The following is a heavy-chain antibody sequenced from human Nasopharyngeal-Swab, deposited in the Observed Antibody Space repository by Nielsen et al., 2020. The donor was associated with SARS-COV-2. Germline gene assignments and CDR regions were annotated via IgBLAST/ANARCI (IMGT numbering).Heavy chain of an antibody. CDR3: ARWGNSSSWYYFDY. CDR2: IYTSGST. D-gene: IGHD6-13*01. Sequence: SETLSLTCTVSGGSISSGSYYWSWIRQPAGKGLEWIGRIYTSGSTNYNPSLKSRVTISVDTSKNQFSLKLSSVTAADTAVYYCARWGNSSSWYYFDYWGQGTPVTVSS. J-gene: IGHJ4*02. V-gene: IGHV4-61*02. CDR1: GGSISSGSYY.